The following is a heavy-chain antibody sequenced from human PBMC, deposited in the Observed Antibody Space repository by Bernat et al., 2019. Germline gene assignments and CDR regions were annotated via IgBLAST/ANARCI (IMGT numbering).Heavy chain of an antibody. V-gene: IGHV3-33*06. CDR1: GFTFSSYG. J-gene: IGHJ4*02. CDR2: IWYDGSNK. CDR3: AKALRYYYDSSGYY. Sequence: QVQLVESGGGVVQPGRSLRLSCAASGFTFSSYGMHWVRQAPGKGLEWVAVIWYDGSNKYYADSVKGRFTISRDNSKNTLYLQMNSLRAEDTAVYYCAKALRYYYDSSGYYWGQGTLVTVSS. D-gene: IGHD3-22*01.